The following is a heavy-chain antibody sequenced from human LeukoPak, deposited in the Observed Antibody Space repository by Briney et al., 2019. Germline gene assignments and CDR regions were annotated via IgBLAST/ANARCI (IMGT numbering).Heavy chain of an antibody. CDR3: AKTASYSSSSDY. Sequence: QAGGSLRLSCVASGFTSSSYGMYWVRQAPGKGVGWGAFIGYDGSNKYYADSVKGRFTISRDNSKNTLYLQMNSLRAEDTAVYYCAKTASYSSSSDYWGQGTLVTVSS. CDR1: GFTSSSYG. J-gene: IGHJ4*02. D-gene: IGHD6-13*01. V-gene: IGHV3-30*02. CDR2: IGYDGSNK.